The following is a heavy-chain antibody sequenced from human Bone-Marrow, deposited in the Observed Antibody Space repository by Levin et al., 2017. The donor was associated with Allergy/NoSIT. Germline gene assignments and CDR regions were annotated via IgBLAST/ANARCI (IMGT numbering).Heavy chain of an antibody. Sequence: GESLKISCATSGFIFSNAWRNWVRQAPGKGLEWVGRVTGKDGGETIDYAAPVKGRFIISKDDSKNTMYLQMNSLRTDDTAVYYCTTEGDWTFAQWGQGTLVTVSS. J-gene: IGHJ4*02. CDR2: VTGKDGGETI. V-gene: IGHV3-15*01. CDR1: GFIFSNAW. CDR3: TTEGDWTFAQ. D-gene: IGHD1-1*01.